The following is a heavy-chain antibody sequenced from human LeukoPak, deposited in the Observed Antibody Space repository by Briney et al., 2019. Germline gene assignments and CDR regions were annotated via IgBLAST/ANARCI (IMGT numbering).Heavy chain of an antibody. Sequence: GGSLRLSCAASAFTFSTYAMRWVRQAPGKGLEWVAVIWYDGSNKYYADSVKGRFTISRDNSKNTLYLQMNSLRAEDTAVYYCARMGNCGGDCYAYYFDYWGQGTLVTVSS. D-gene: IGHD2-21*02. CDR2: IWYDGSNK. V-gene: IGHV3-33*08. J-gene: IGHJ4*02. CDR1: AFTFSTYA. CDR3: ARMGNCGGDCYAYYFDY.